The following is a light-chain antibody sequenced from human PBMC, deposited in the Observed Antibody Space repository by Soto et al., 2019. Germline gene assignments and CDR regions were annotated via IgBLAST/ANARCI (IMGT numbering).Light chain of an antibody. CDR1: QSVSSK. CDR3: QKYNNWPPIT. CDR2: GAS. V-gene: IGKV3D-15*01. J-gene: IGKJ5*01. Sequence: ETVMTQSPATLSVSPGERATLSCWASQSVSSKLAWYQQKPGQAPRLLIYGASTRATGIPARFSGSGSGTEFTLTISRLQSEDFAVYYCQKYNNWPPITFGQGTRLEI.